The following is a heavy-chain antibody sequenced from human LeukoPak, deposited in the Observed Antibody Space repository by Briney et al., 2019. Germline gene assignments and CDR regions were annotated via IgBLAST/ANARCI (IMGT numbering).Heavy chain of an antibody. CDR3: SREDF. CDR1: GYTSTDYY. V-gene: IGHV1-2*02. CDR2: IHPNSGAT. Sequence: ASVKVSCKASGYTSTDYYLHWVRQASGQGLEWMGWIHPNSGATTYAQKFQGRVSMTRDTSINTVFMELSRLTFDDTAVYYCSREDFWGQGTLVTVSS. J-gene: IGHJ4*02.